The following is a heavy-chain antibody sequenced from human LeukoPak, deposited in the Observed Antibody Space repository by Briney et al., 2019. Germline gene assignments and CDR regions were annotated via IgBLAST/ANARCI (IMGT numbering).Heavy chain of an antibody. Sequence: PGRSLRLSCAASGFTFSSYSMHWVRQAPGKGLEWVAVIWYDGSNKYYADSVKGRFTISRDNSKNTLYLQMNSLRAEDTAVYYCARNHYDFWSGYYRMYGMDVWGQGTTVTVSS. J-gene: IGHJ6*02. CDR1: GFTFSSYS. CDR2: IWYDGSNK. CDR3: ARNHYDFWSGYYRMYGMDV. D-gene: IGHD3-3*01. V-gene: IGHV3-33*01.